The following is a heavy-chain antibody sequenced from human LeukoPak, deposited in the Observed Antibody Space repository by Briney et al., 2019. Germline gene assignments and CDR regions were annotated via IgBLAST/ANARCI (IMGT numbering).Heavy chain of an antibody. CDR1: GGSISDYY. CDR3: ARVTYDSSGYYHTYYYYVDV. CDR2: VYYSGNT. Sequence: SETLSLTCTVSGGSISDYYWSWIRQPPGKGLEWIGFVYYSGNTNYNPSLASRVTISVDTSKNQFSLNLSSVTAADTAVYYCARVTYDSSGYYHTYYYYVDVWGNGTTVTVSS. D-gene: IGHD3-22*01. V-gene: IGHV4-59*01. J-gene: IGHJ6*03.